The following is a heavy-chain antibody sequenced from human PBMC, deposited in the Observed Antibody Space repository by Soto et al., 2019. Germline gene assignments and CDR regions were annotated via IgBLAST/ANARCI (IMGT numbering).Heavy chain of an antibody. CDR2: ISSSSSTI. V-gene: IGHV3-48*04. J-gene: IGHJ3*02. Sequence: PGGSLRLSCAASGFTFSSYSMNWVRQAPGKGLEWVSYISSSSSTIYYADSVKGRFTISRDNAKNSLYLQMNSLRAEDTAVYYCARGHITITGTTGAFDIWGQGTMVTVSS. CDR3: ARGHITITGTTGAFDI. D-gene: IGHD1-7*01. CDR1: GFTFSSYS.